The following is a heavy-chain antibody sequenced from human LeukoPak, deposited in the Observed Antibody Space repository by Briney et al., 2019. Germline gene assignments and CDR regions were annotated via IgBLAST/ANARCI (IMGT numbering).Heavy chain of an antibody. J-gene: IGHJ4*02. D-gene: IGHD5-18*01. V-gene: IGHV4-4*02. CDR3: ARENDRYGRIDY. CDR1: GGSINGSEW. CDR2: IHHSGNA. Sequence: PSETLSLTCAVSGGSINGSEWWNWVRQSPGKGLEWIAEIHHSGNAIYNPSLKSRVAISIDTSKNQFSLRLSSVTAADTAVYYCARENDRYGRIDYWGQGTQVTVSS.